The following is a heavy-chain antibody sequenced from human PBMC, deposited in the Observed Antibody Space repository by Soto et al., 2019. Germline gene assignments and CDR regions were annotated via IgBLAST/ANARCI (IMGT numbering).Heavy chain of an antibody. V-gene: IGHV4-59*08. CDR2: TYYSGST. J-gene: IGHJ4*01. D-gene: IGHD3-10*01. CDR1: GGSISSYY. CDR3: ARLEYYYGSGSPHFDY. Sequence: SETLSLTCTVSGGSISSYYWSWNRQPPGKGLEWIGYTYYSGSTNYNPSLKSRVTISVDTSKNQFSLKLSSVTAADTAVYYCARLEYYYGSGSPHFDYWGQGTLVTVSS.